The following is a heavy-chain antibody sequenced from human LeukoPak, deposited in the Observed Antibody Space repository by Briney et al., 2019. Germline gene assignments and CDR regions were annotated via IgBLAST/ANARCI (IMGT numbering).Heavy chain of an antibody. CDR1: GGTFSSYA. J-gene: IGHJ4*02. D-gene: IGHD1-1*01. Sequence: SVKVSCKASGGTFSSYAISWVRQAPGQGLEWMGRIIPIFGIANYAQKFQGRVTITADKSTSTAYVELSSLRSEDTAVYYCARWATGTTFDYWGQGTLVTVSS. V-gene: IGHV1-69*04. CDR3: ARWATGTTFDY. CDR2: IIPIFGIA.